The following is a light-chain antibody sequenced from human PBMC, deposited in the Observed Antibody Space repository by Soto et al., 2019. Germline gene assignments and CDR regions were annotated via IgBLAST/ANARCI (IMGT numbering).Light chain of an antibody. J-gene: IGKJ5*01. CDR3: QQRSNWPPG. V-gene: IGKV3-11*01. CDR2: GAS. Sequence: EIVLTQSPATLSLSPGERATLSCRASQSVSSYLAWYQQKPGQAPRLLIYGASNRATGIPARFSGSGSGTDFTLTISSLEPEDFAVYSCQQRSNWPPGFGQGTRLEIK. CDR1: QSVSSY.